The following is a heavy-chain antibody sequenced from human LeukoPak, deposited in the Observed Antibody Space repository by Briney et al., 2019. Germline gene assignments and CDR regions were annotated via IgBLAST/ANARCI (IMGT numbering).Heavy chain of an antibody. V-gene: IGHV1-3*01. CDR3: ASGGQLRYFDWLFPKYYGMDV. CDR2: INAGNGNT. Sequence: ASVKVSCKASGYTFTSYAMHWVRQAPGQRLEWMGWINAGNGNTKYSQKFQGRVTITRDTSASTAYMELSSPRSEDTAVYYCASGGQLRYFDWLFPKYYGMDVWGQGTTVTVSS. J-gene: IGHJ6*02. CDR1: GYTFTSYA. D-gene: IGHD3-9*01.